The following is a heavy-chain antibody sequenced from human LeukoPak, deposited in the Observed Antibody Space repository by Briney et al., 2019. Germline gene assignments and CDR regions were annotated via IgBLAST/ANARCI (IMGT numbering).Heavy chain of an antibody. CDR3: TRAPVRATHFDY. CDR2: IRTKAYGGTT. Sequence: GGSLRLSCTASGFTFGDYAMSWFRQAPGKGLEWVSFIRTKAYGGTTEYAASVKGRFSISRDDSKSIAYLQMNSLKTEDTGLYYCTRAPVRATHFDYWGQGTLVTVSS. J-gene: IGHJ4*02. CDR1: GFTFGDYA. V-gene: IGHV3-49*03. D-gene: IGHD1-26*01.